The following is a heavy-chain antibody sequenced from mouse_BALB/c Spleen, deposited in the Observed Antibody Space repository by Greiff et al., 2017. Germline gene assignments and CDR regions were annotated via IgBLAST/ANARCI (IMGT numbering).Heavy chain of an antibody. CDR1: GYSITSDYA. D-gene: IGHD2-4*01. Sequence: EVKLQESGPGLVKPSQSLSLTCTVTGYSITSDYAWNWIRQFPGNKLEWMGYISYSGSTSYNPSLKSLISITRDTSKNQFFLQLNSVTTEDTATYYCARAITSWFAYWGQGTLVTVSA. J-gene: IGHJ3*01. CDR3: ARAITSWFAY. V-gene: IGHV3-2*02. CDR2: ISYSGST.